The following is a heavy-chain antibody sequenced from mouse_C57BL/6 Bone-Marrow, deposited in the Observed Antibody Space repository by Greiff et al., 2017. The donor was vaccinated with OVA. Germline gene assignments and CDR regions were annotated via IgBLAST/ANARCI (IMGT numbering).Heavy chain of an antibody. CDR3: ARSSYGSSPAWFAY. CDR1: GYAFTNYL. D-gene: IGHD1-1*01. CDR2: INPGSGGT. Sequence: VQLVESGAELVRPGTSVKVSCKASGYAFTNYLIEWVKQRPGQGLEWIGVINPGSGGTNYNEKFKGKATLTADKSSSTAYMQLSSLTSEDSAVYFCARSSYGSSPAWFAYWGQGTLVTVSA. J-gene: IGHJ3*01. V-gene: IGHV1-54*01.